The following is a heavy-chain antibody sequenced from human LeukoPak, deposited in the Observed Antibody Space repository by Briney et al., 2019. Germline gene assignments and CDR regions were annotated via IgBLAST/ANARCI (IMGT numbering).Heavy chain of an antibody. CDR2: IRYDGSNK. V-gene: IGHV3-30*19. J-gene: IGHJ4*02. D-gene: IGHD3/OR15-3a*01. CDR3: ARDGPDWDY. CDR1: GFTFSNFG. Sequence: PGRSLRLSCAASGFTFSNFGMHWVRQAPGKGLEWVAVIRYDGSNKYYADSVKGRFTISRDNSKNTLYLQMNSLRAEDTAVYYCARDGPDWDYWGQGTLVTVSS.